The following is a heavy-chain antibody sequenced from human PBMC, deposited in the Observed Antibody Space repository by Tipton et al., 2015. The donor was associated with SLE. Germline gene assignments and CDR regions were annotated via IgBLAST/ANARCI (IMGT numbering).Heavy chain of an antibody. CDR1: GGSFSGYY. J-gene: IGHJ4*02. CDR3: ATFSKFAFLEY. D-gene: IGHD3-3*02. V-gene: IGHV4-59*08. Sequence: TLSLTCAVYGGSFSGYYWSWIRQPPGKGLEWIGYISYSGSTNYNPSVRSRVSISLDTSKNQFSLKLRSVTAADTAVYFCATFSKFAFLEYWGQGTPVTVSS. CDR2: ISYSGST.